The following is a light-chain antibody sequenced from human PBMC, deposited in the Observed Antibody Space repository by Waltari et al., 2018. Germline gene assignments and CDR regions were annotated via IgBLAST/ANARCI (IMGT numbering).Light chain of an antibody. CDR2: KAS. V-gene: IGKV1-12*01. CDR1: QGISSW. J-gene: IGKJ2*03. Sequence: DIQMTQSPSSLSASVGDRVTITCRASQGISSWLAWYQQKPWKAPKLLIYKASSLQSGVPSRFSGSGSGTDFTLTISSLQPEDFASYYCHQYNSAPYSFGQGSKVEIK. CDR3: HQYNSAPYS.